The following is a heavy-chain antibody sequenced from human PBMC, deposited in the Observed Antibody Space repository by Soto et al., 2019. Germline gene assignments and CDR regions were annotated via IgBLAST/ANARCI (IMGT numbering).Heavy chain of an antibody. J-gene: IGHJ4*02. CDR3: ARDGFSTAFAY. V-gene: IGHV3-21*01. CDR1: GFTFSSYS. CDR2: ISSSSSYI. D-gene: IGHD2-2*03. Sequence: GGSLRLSCAASGFTFSSYSMNWVRQAPGKGLEWVSSISSSSSYIYYADSVKGRFTISRDNAKNSLYLQMNSLRAEDTAVYYCARDGFSTAFAYWGQGTLVPVSS.